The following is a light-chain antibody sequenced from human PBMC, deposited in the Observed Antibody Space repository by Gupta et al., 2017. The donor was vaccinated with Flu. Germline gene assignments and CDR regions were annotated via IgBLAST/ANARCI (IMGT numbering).Light chain of an antibody. CDR2: EVS. V-gene: IGLV2-8*01. CDR3: GAFAGGTYV. CDR1: SRDVGAYND. J-gene: IGLJ1*01. Sequence: GSSRDVGAYNDDSGYQQHPDKAPKLIIYEVSARPSGVPDRFYGSKTGNTASLTVAGLQVEDEADYYCGAFAGGTYVFGTGTKVTVL.